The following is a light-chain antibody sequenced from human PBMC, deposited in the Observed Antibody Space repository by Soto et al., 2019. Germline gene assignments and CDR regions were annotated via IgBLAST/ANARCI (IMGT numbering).Light chain of an antibody. J-gene: IGKJ5*01. Sequence: EILLTQSPGTLSLSPGERATLSCRASQSLTNTFLAWYQHISGQTPRLLIYGASTRATGIPDRFSGSGSGIHFFLIIPALLPHNYALSNCLDYGSRPPVFG. CDR1: QSLTNTF. CDR2: GAS. CDR3: LDYGSRPPV. V-gene: IGKV3-20*01.